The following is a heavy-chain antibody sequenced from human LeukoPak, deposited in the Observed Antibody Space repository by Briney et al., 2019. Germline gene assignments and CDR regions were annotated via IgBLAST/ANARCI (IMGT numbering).Heavy chain of an antibody. Sequence: TGGSLRLSCAASGFTVSSSYMCWVRQAPGKGLEWVSTIYSGGSTYYADSVKGRVTISRDNSKNTLYLQMNSLRAEDTAVYYCARAGFHSSSSYLDYWGQGTLVTVSS. CDR3: ARAGFHSSSSYLDY. CDR2: IYSGGST. CDR1: GFTVSSSY. V-gene: IGHV3-53*01. D-gene: IGHD6-13*01. J-gene: IGHJ4*02.